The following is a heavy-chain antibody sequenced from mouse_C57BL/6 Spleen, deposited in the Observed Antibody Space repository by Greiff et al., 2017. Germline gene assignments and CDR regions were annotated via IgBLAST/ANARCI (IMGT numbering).Heavy chain of an antibody. V-gene: IGHV5-9*01. CDR1: GFTFSSYT. D-gene: IGHD2-2*01. J-gene: IGHJ1*03. Sequence: EVKLVESGGGLVKPGGSLKLSCAASGFTFSSYTMSWVRQTPEKRLEWVATISGGGGNTYYPDSVKGRFTISRDNAKNTLYLQMSSLRSEDTALYYCARRAFYYGYDDWYFDVWGTGTTVTVSS. CDR2: ISGGGGNT. CDR3: ARRAFYYGYDDWYFDV.